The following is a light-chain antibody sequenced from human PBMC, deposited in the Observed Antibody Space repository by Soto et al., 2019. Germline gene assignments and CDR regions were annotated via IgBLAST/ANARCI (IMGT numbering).Light chain of an antibody. V-gene: IGLV1-40*01. CDR3: QSYDSSLSGSV. CDR2: ANN. Sequence: QSVLTQPPSVSGAPGQRVTISCTGSNSNIGAGYDVHWYQHLPGTAPKLLIYANNYRPSGVPDRFSGSKSGTSASLAITGLQAEDEADYYCQSYDSSLSGSVFGGGTQLTVL. J-gene: IGLJ3*02. CDR1: NSNIGAGYD.